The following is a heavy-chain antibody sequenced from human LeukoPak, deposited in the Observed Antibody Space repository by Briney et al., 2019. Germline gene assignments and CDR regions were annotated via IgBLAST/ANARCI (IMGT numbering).Heavy chain of an antibody. CDR2: MNPNSGNT. Sequence: ASVTVSCKSSGYTFTSYDINWVRQAPGQGLEWMGWMNPNSGNTGYAQKFQGRVTMTRNTSISTAYMELSSLRSEDTAVYYCAIPSSRSNNWFDPWGQGTLVTVSS. CDR1: GYTFTSYD. D-gene: IGHD2-15*01. V-gene: IGHV1-8*01. J-gene: IGHJ5*02. CDR3: AIPSSRSNNWFDP.